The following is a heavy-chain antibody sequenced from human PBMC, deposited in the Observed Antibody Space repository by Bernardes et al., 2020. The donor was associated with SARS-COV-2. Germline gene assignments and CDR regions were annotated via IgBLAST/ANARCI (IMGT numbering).Heavy chain of an antibody. CDR1: GFTFSSYS. J-gene: IGHJ6*02. V-gene: IGHV3-48*01. CDR2: ISSSSSTI. CDR3: ARGRQGGVRPRRIGLAVDFGMDV. Sequence: GGSLRLSCTASGFTFSSYSMNWVRQAPGKGLEWVSYISSSSSTIYYADSVKGRFTISRDNAKNSLYLQMNSLRAEDTAVYYCARGRQGGVRPRRIGLAVDFGMDVWGQGTTVTVSS. D-gene: IGHD6-19*01.